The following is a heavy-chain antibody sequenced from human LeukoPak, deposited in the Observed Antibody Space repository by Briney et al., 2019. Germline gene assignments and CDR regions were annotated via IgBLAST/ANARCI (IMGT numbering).Heavy chain of an antibody. CDR1: GYPFTGYY. Sequence: ASVKVSCKASGYPFTGYYMHWVRQAPGHGLEWMGWINPNSGGTNYAQKFQGRVTMTRDTSISTAYMQLSRLRSDDTAVYYCARDRTGTVPGSYWGQGTLVTVSS. CDR3: ARDRTGTVPGSY. J-gene: IGHJ4*02. V-gene: IGHV1-2*02. CDR2: INPNSGGT. D-gene: IGHD1-1*01.